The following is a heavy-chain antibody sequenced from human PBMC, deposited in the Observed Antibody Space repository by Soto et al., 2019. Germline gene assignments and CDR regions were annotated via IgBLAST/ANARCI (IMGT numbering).Heavy chain of an antibody. CDR3: AYDSSGYYYGTGMDY. CDR1: GFTFSSYG. J-gene: IGHJ4*02. D-gene: IGHD3-22*01. V-gene: IGHV3-33*01. Sequence: PGGSLRLSCAASGFTFSSYGMHWVRQAPGKGLEWVAVIWYDGSNKYCADSVKGRFTISRDNSKNTLYLQMNSLRAEDTAVYYCAYDSSGYYYGTGMDYWGQGTLVTVSS. CDR2: IWYDGSNK.